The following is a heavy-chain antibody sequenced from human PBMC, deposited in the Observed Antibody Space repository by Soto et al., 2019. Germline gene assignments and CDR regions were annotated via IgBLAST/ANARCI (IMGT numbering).Heavy chain of an antibody. D-gene: IGHD2-2*01. Sequence: ASVKVSCKASGGTFSSYAISWVRQAPGQGLEWMGGIIPIFGTANYAQKFQGRVTITADESTSTAYMELSSLRSEDTAVYYCARERAYCSSTSCYLGNAFDIWGQGTMVTV. V-gene: IGHV1-69*13. CDR1: GGTFSSYA. CDR2: IIPIFGTA. J-gene: IGHJ3*02. CDR3: ARERAYCSSTSCYLGNAFDI.